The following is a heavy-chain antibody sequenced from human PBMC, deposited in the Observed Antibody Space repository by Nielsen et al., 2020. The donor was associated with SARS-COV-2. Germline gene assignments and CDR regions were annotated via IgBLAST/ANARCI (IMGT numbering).Heavy chain of an antibody. Sequence: KVSCKASGYSFTTYWITWVRQMPGKGLEWMGRIDPTDSFTQYSPSFKGHVTISADKTRSIAYLQWSSLEASDSAIYYCSRMSSSWHFYGMDVWGQGTTVSV. D-gene: IGHD6-13*01. J-gene: IGHJ6*02. CDR2: IDPTDSFT. CDR3: SRMSSSWHFYGMDV. V-gene: IGHV5-10-1*01. CDR1: GYSFTTYW.